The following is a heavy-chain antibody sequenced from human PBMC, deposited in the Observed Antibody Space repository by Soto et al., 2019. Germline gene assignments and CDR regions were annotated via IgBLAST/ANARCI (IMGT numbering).Heavy chain of an antibody. Sequence: QLQLQESGPGLVKPSEALSLTCSVSGGSISSSSYYWGWIRQPPGKGLEWIGSIYYSGSTYYNPSLKSRVTISIDKSKNQFSLTLSSLTAADTAVYCCARLEGLATISYYFDFWGQGTLVTVSS. D-gene: IGHD3-9*01. CDR1: GGSISSSSYY. J-gene: IGHJ4*02. V-gene: IGHV4-39*01. CDR3: ARLEGLATISYYFDF. CDR2: IYYSGST.